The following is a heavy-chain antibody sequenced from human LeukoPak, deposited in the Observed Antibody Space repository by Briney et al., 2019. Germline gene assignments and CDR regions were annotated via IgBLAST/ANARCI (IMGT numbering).Heavy chain of an antibody. CDR3: ATGSFYYDSSGYYFDY. D-gene: IGHD3-22*01. CDR2: MYYSGST. J-gene: IGHJ4*02. Sequence: SETLSLTCTVSGGSISSYYWNWIRQPPGKGLEWIGYMYYSGSTKYNPSLRSRVTLSLDTSKNQFSLKLSSVTAADTAVYYCATGSFYYDSSGYYFDYWGQGTLVTVSS. V-gene: IGHV4-59*01. CDR1: GGSISSYY.